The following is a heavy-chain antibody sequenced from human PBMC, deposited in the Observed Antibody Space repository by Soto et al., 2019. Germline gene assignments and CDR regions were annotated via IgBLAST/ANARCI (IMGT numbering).Heavy chain of an antibody. V-gene: IGHV3-64D*06. D-gene: IGHD3-22*01. CDR2: ISTNGGST. Sequence: PGGSLRLSCSASGFTFSSYAMHWVRQAPGKGLEYVSSISTNGGSTHYADSVKGRFTISRDNSKNTQYLQMSSLRADDTAVYYCVKGEYYYDSRGYYPFVYWGQGT. CDR1: GFTFSSYA. J-gene: IGHJ4*02. CDR3: VKGEYYYDSRGYYPFVY.